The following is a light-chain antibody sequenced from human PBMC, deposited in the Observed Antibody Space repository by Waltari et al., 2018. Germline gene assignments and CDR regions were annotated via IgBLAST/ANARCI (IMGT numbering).Light chain of an antibody. J-gene: IGKJ1*01. V-gene: IGKV1-12*01. CDR3: QQGDTSPPT. CDR1: QDISTS. CDR2: HSS. Sequence: EIHMTQSPSSVSASVGDRVSMSCRASQDISTSLAWYQQKSGKAPSLLIYHSSTLQSGGPSRFSGAGTGTDFTLTINNLHPEDFATYFCQQGDTSPPTFGPGTKVELK.